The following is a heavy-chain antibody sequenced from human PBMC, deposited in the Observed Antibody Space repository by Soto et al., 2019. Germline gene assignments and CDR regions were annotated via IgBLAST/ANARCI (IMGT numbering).Heavy chain of an antibody. CDR3: ARHGAFIIAAEGANWFDP. CDR2: IYYSGST. D-gene: IGHD6-13*01. J-gene: IGHJ5*02. CDR1: GGSISSSSYY. Sequence: QLQLQESGPGLVKPSETLSLTCTVSGGSISSSSYYWGWIRQPPGKGLEWIGSIYYSGSTYYNPSLKSRVTISVDTSKNQFSLKLSSVTAADTAVYYCARHGAFIIAAEGANWFDPWGQGTLVTVSS. V-gene: IGHV4-39*01.